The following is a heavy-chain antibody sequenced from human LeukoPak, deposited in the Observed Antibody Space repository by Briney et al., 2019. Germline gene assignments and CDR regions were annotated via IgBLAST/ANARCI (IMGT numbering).Heavy chain of an antibody. CDR3: ARDGIGELLHDFDY. Sequence: GGSLRLSCAASGFTFSSYDMHWVRQATGKGLEWVSAIGTAGDTYYPGSVKGRFTISRENAKNSLYLQMNSLRAEDTAVYYCARDGIGELLHDFDYWGQGTLVTVSS. D-gene: IGHD3-10*01. CDR1: GFTFSSYD. V-gene: IGHV3-13*01. J-gene: IGHJ4*02. CDR2: IGTAGDT.